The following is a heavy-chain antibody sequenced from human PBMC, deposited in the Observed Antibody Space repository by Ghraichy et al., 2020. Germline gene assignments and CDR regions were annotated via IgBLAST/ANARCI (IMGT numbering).Heavy chain of an antibody. V-gene: IGHV3-23*01. CDR2: ISGSGGSK. CDR3: AKVFVTTVVTPVTDY. J-gene: IGHJ4*02. CDR1: GFTFSSYA. D-gene: IGHD4-23*01. Sequence: LSLTCAASGFTFSSYAMSWVRQAPGKGLEWVSAISGSGGSKYYADSVKGRFTISRDNSKDTLYLQMNSLRAEDTAVYYCAKVFVTTVVTPVTDYWGQGTLVTVSS.